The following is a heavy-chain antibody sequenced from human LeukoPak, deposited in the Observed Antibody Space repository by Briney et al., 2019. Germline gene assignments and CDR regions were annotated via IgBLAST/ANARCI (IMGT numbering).Heavy chain of an antibody. CDR3: AKGGSNNWSFDN. CDR1: GGSISSGDYY. D-gene: IGHD1-1*01. V-gene: IGHV4-30-4*08. CDR2: IYYSGST. Sequence: PSETLSLTCTVSGGSISSGDYYWSWIRQPPGKGLEWIGYIYYSGSTSYNPSLKSRVTISVDTSKNQFSLKLSSVTAADTAVYYCAKGGSNNWSFDNWGQGTLVTVSS. J-gene: IGHJ4*02.